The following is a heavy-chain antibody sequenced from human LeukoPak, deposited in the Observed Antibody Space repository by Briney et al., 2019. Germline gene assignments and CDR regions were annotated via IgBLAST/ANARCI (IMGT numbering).Heavy chain of an antibody. CDR2: IYDGGTT. CDR1: GFIVSTSR. CDR3: ARGGAVSKAASAPDY. V-gene: IGHV3-53*01. Sequence: GGSLRLSCEVSGFIVSTSRMSWVRQAPGKGLEWVSVIYDGGTTQYADSVEGRFTISRDNSKKTLYFQMNSLRAEDTAVYYCARGGAVSKAASAPDYWGQGTLVTVSS. D-gene: IGHD4-11*01. J-gene: IGHJ4*02.